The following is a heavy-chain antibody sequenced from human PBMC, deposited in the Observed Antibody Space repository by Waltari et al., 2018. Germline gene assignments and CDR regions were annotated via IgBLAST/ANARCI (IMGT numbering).Heavy chain of an antibody. J-gene: IGHJ6*02. D-gene: IGHD2-15*01. V-gene: IGHV3-23*01. Sequence: EVQLLESEGGLVQPGGSLRLSCAASGFTFSSYALSWVRQAPGKGLEWVSAISGSGGSTYYADSVKGRFTISRDNSKNTLYLQMNSLRAEDTAVYYCAKDRGGGTQVFVGMDVWGQGTTVTVSS. CDR1: GFTFSSYA. CDR3: AKDRGGGTQVFVGMDV. CDR2: ISGSGGST.